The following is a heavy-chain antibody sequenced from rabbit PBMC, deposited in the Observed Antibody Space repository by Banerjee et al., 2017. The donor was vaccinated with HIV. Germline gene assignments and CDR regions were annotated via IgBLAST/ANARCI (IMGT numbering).Heavy chain of an antibody. D-gene: IGHD1-1*01. CDR1: GFSFSSNYW. Sequence: QEQLEESGGDLVKPEGSLTLTCTASGFSFSSNYWICWVRQAPGKGLEWIACIYAGSSGSTYYASWAKGRFTISKTSSTTVTLQMTSLTAADTATYFCARDGSGAGYYGALWGQGTLVTVS. J-gene: IGHJ3*01. V-gene: IGHV1S45*01. CDR3: ARDGSGAGYYGAL. CDR2: IYAGSSGST.